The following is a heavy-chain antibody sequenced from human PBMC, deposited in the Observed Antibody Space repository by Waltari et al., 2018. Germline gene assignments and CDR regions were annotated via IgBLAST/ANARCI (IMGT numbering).Heavy chain of an antibody. CDR1: GYTFTSYD. V-gene: IGHV1-3*01. CDR2: INAVKGTT. D-gene: IGHD6-13*01. J-gene: IGHJ6*02. CDR3: ARDRRSSWETYYYYYGMDV. Sequence: QVQLVQSGAEVKKPGASVKVSCKASGYTFTSYDMNWVRQAHGQRLGWMGWINAVKGTTKYPRKFQGRVTITRDTPASTAYMELSSLRSEDTAVYYCARDRRSSWETYYYYYGMDVWGQGNPGHRLL.